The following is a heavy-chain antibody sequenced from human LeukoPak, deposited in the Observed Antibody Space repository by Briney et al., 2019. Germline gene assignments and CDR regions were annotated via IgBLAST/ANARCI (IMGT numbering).Heavy chain of an antibody. CDR2: MKGTGET. Sequence: PGGSLTLSCAASGLSFSSFAMSWVRQAPARGLEWLSSMKGTGETFYADSVRGRFTLSRDDSRNTVYLQLNNLRVEDTAVYCCARASWVSSADAVRWGQGTVVTVSS. CDR3: ARASWVSSADAVR. D-gene: IGHD3-16*01. V-gene: IGHV3-23*01. CDR1: GLSFSSFA. J-gene: IGHJ4*02.